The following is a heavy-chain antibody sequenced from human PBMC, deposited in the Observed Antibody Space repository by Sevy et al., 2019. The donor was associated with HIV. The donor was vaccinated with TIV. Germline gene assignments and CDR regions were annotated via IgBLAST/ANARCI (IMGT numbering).Heavy chain of an antibody. J-gene: IGHJ4*02. CDR1: GFTFSSYS. CDR2: ISSSSSYI. D-gene: IGHD6-13*01. Sequence: GGSLRLSCAASGFTFSSYSMNWVRQAPGKGLEWVSSISSSSSYIYYADSVKGRFTISRDNAKNSLYLQMNSLRAEDTAVYYCASTKRGYSSSRYSYWGQGTLVTVSS. CDR3: ASTKRGYSSSRYSY. V-gene: IGHV3-21*01.